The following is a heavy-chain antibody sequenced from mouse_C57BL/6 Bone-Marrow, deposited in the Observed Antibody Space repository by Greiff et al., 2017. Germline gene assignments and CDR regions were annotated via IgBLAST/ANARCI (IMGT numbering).Heavy chain of an antibody. J-gene: IGHJ2*01. D-gene: IGHD2-5*01. V-gene: IGHV14-4*01. Sequence: EVNVVESGAELVRPGASVKLSCTASGFNIKDDYMHWVKQRPEQGLEWIGWIDPENGDTEYASKFQGKATITADTSSNTAYLQLSSLTSEDTAVYYCTTTIVTLDYWGQGTTLTVSS. CDR3: TTTIVTLDY. CDR2: IDPENGDT. CDR1: GFNIKDDY.